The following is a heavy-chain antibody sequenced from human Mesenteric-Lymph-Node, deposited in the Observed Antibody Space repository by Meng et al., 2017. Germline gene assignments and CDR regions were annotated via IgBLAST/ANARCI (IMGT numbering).Heavy chain of an antibody. V-gene: IGHV3-30*18. CDR3: AKNYHYSGSGGPLHY. J-gene: IGHJ4*02. D-gene: IGHD3-10*01. CDR2: ISHDGSNK. CDR1: GFTFSNYG. Sequence: QVQRVESGGGVVQPGRSLRLYGGASGFTFSNYGIHWVRQAPGKGLEWVAVISHDGSNKYYAESVKGRFTVSRDNSKNTLFLQMDSLRAEDTALYFCAKNYHYSGSGGPLHYWGQGTLVTVSS.